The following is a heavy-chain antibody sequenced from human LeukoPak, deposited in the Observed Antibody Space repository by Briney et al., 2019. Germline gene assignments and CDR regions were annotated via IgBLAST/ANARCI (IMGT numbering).Heavy chain of an antibody. J-gene: IGHJ5*02. Sequence: PSETLSLTCTVSGGSISGYYWSWIRQPPGKGLEWIGYIYYSGSTNYNPSLKSRVTISVDTSKNQFSLKLSSVTAADTAVYYCARVPDAGWFDPWGQGTLVTVSS. CDR2: IYYSGST. CDR3: ARVPDAGWFDP. V-gene: IGHV4-59*01. CDR1: GGSISGYY.